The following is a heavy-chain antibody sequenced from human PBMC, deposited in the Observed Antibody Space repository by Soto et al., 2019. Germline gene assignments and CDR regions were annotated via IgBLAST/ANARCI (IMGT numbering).Heavy chain of an antibody. CDR3: ARYYHFWTGLDY. CDR1: GASITSDY. CDR2: MHHSGTA. Sequence: SETLSLTCSVSGASITSDYWSWIRQPPEKGLEWIGYMHHSGTANYNPSLKSRVAISVDTSKNQFSLKSNSVTAADTAVYYCARYYHFWTGLDYWGQGTLVTVSS. J-gene: IGHJ4*02. D-gene: IGHD3-3*01. V-gene: IGHV4-59*08.